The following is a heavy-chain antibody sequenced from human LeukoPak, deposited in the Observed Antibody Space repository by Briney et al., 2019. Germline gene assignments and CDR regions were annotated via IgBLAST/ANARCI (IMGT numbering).Heavy chain of an antibody. CDR1: GGSINSSHW. CDR3: ARVSKYTADAFDI. J-gene: IGHJ3*02. Sequence: SETLSLTCAVSGGSINSSHWWSWVRPSPGKGLEWIGNTYHSDYTNYNPSLKSRATISGDKSKNQLSLKVTTVTAADTAMYYWARVSKYTADAFDIWVQGTMVTVSS. CDR2: TYHSDYT. D-gene: IGHD2-2*02. V-gene: IGHV4-4*02.